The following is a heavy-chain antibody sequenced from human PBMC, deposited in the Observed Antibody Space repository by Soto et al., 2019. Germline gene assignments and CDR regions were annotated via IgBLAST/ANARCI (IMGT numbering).Heavy chain of an antibody. Sequence: ASVKVSCKASGYTFTSSAMHWVRQAPGQRLEWMGWINAGNGNTKYSQKFQGRVTITRDTSASTAYMELSSLRSEDTAVYYCARAGRFLEWLQLDYWGQGTLVTVST. D-gene: IGHD3-3*01. CDR3: ARAGRFLEWLQLDY. CDR1: GYTFTSSA. V-gene: IGHV1-3*01. CDR2: INAGNGNT. J-gene: IGHJ4*02.